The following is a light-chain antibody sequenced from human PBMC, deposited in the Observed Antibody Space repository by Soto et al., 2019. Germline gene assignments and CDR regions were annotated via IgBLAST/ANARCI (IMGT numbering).Light chain of an antibody. Sequence: DIQMTQSPSTLSASVGDRVTITCRASQSISSWLAWYQQKPGKAPKLLIYDASSLESGVPSRFSGSGSGTEFTLTISSLQPDDFATYYCQQRSNGFTFGPGTKVDIK. J-gene: IGKJ3*01. CDR3: QQRSNGFT. CDR1: QSISSW. CDR2: DAS. V-gene: IGKV1-5*01.